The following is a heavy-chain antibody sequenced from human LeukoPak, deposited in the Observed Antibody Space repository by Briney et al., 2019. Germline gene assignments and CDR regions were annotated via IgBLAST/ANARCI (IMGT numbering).Heavy chain of an antibody. CDR1: GFTFSSYS. Sequence: GGSLRLSCAASGFTFSSYSMNWVRQAPGKGLEWVSSISSSSSYIYYADSVKGRFTISRDSAKNSLYLQMNSLRAEDTAVYYCAREYSSGWYSLDYWGQGTLVTVSS. CDR3: AREYSSGWYSLDY. D-gene: IGHD6-19*01. J-gene: IGHJ4*02. CDR2: ISSSSSYI. V-gene: IGHV3-21*01.